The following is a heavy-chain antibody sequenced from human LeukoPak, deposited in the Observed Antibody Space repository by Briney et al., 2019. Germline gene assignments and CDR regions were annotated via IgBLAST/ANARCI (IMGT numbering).Heavy chain of an antibody. CDR1: GFTFTDYW. V-gene: IGHV3-7*01. CDR2: IHKAGTES. D-gene: IGHD1-26*01. CDR3: ARVGTWELQRVFDY. J-gene: IGHJ4*02. Sequence: GGSLRLSCAASGFTFTDYWMTWVRQVPGKGLEGVANIHKAGTESYYVDSVKGRFAISRDNAKNSLYLQLSSLRVDDTAVYYCARVGTWELQRVFDYWGQGTLVTVSS.